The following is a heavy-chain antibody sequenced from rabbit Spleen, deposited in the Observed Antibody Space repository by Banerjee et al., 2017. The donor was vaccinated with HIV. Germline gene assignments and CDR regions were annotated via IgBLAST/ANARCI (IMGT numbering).Heavy chain of an antibody. D-gene: IGHD8-1*01. J-gene: IGHJ4*01. CDR3: ARDGAGGSYFDL. CDR2: IDPVFGIT. CDR1: GFTLSSYY. V-gene: IGHV1S7*01. Sequence: QLEEAAGGLVQPGGSLKLSCKSSGFTLSSYYMNWVRQAPGKGLEWIGYIDPVFGITYYANWVNGRFSISRENAQNTVLLQMTSLTAADTATYFCARDGAGGSYFDLWGQGTLVTVS.